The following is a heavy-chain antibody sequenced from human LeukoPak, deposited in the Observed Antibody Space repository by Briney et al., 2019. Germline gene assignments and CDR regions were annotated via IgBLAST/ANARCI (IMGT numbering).Heavy chain of an antibody. Sequence: GASVKVSCKASGYTFTSYGISWVRQAPGQGLEWMEWISAYNGNTNYAQKLQGRVTMTTDTSTSTAYMELRSLRSDDTAVYYCAREEDWNLKYYYYGMDVWGQGTTVTVSS. CDR1: GYTFTSYG. J-gene: IGHJ6*02. CDR2: ISAYNGNT. V-gene: IGHV1-18*01. D-gene: IGHD1-7*01. CDR3: AREEDWNLKYYYYGMDV.